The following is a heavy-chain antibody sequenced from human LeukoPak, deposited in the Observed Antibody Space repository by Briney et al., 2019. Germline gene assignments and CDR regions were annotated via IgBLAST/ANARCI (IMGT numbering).Heavy chain of an antibody. CDR3: ARDQGGKDGGGFHFDH. D-gene: IGHD3-16*01. J-gene: IGHJ4*02. CDR1: GGSISNFY. Sequence: SETLSLTCTASGGSISNFYWSWIRQPPGKGLEWIGYIDKGGSTNFNPSLKSRGNISVDTSKNQYSLKLSSVTAADTAVYYCARDQGGKDGGGFHFDHWGRGTLVTVSS. CDR2: IDKGGST. V-gene: IGHV4-59*01.